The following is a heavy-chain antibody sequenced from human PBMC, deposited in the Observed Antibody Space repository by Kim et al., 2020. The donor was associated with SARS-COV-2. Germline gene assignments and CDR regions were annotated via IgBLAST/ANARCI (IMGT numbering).Heavy chain of an antibody. CDR2: IWYDGSNK. CDR1: GFTFSSYG. V-gene: IGHV3-33*01. CDR3: ARDRVVYSSSSGPDY. J-gene: IGHJ4*02. D-gene: IGHD6-6*01. Sequence: GGSLRLSCAASGFTFSSYGMHWVRQAPGKGLEWVAVIWYDGSNKYYADSVKGRFTISRDNSKNTLYLQMNSLRAEDTAVYYCARDRVVYSSSSGPDYWGQGTLVTVSS.